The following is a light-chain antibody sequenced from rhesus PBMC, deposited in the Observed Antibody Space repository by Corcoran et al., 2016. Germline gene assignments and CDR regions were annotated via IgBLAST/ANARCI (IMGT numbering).Light chain of an antibody. Sequence: DIQMTQSPSSLSASVGDTVTITCRASQSNSSWLAWYQQKPGKAPKLLIYKASSLQRGDPSSVSGSGAGTDFTLTISSLQSEDFATYYCQQYSSSPYSFGQGTKVEIK. CDR2: KAS. CDR3: QQYSSSPYS. J-gene: IGKJ2*01. V-gene: IGKV1-22*01. CDR1: QSNSSW.